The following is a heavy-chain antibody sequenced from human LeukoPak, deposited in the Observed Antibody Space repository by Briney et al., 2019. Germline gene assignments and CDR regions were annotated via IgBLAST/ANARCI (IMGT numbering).Heavy chain of an antibody. CDR3: AQDHLVDQQLVLYFQH. CDR2: IRGSGGST. V-gene: IGHV3-23*01. CDR1: GFTFSSYA. J-gene: IGHJ1*01. Sequence: GGSLRLSCAASGFTFSSYAISWVRQAPGKGRGWVSAIRGSGGSTYYADSVKGRFTISRENCKNTLYLQMNSLRAEATAVYSCAQDHLVDQQLVLYFQHWGQGTLVTVSS. D-gene: IGHD6-13*01.